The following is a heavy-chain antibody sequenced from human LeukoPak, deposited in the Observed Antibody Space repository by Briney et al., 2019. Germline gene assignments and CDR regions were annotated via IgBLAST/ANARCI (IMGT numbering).Heavy chain of an antibody. D-gene: IGHD6-6*01. CDR2: ISAYSGNT. CDR3: ARVQQLVLDY. J-gene: IGHJ4*02. V-gene: IGHV1-18*01. CDR1: GYTFTSYG. Sequence: ASVKGSCKASGYTFTSYGISWVRQAPRQGLEWMGWISAYSGNTNYAQKLQGRVTMTTDTSTSTAYMELRSLRSDDPAVYYCARVQQLVLDYWGQGTLVTVSS.